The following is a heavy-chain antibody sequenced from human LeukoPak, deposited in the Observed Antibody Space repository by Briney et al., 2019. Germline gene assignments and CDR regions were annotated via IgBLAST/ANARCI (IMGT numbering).Heavy chain of an antibody. V-gene: IGHV1-2*02. J-gene: IGHJ4*02. CDR1: GYTFTGYY. D-gene: IGHD6-13*01. CDR3: ARGIAAVPIDY. Sequence: GASVKVSCKASGYTFTGYYMHWVRQAPGQGLEWMGWINPNSGGTNYAQKFQGRVTMTRDTSMSTAYMEISRLRYDDTAVYYCARGIAAVPIDYWGQGTLVTVSS. CDR2: INPNSGGT.